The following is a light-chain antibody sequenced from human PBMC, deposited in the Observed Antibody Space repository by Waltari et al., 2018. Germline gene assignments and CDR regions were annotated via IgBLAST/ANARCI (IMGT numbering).Light chain of an antibody. CDR1: QGISRY. CDR2: AAS. Sequence: AIRMTQSPSSLSASTGDRVTITCRASQGISRYLAWYQQKPGKAPKLLIYAASSLQSWVPSSFSGSGSGTDFTLTISCLQSEDFATYYCQQYYSYPLTFGGGTKVEIK. V-gene: IGKV1-8*01. J-gene: IGKJ4*01. CDR3: QQYYSYPLT.